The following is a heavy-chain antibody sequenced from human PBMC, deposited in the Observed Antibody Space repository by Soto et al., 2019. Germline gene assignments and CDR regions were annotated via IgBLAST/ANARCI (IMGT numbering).Heavy chain of an antibody. CDR2: INHSGST. J-gene: IGHJ3*02. Sequence: SETLSLTCAVYGGSFSGYYWIWIRQPPGKGLEWIGEINHSGSTNYNPSLKSRVTISVDTSKNQFSLKLSSVTAADTAVYYCARGRGYYGSGKREYAFDIWGQGTMVTVSS. V-gene: IGHV4-34*01. D-gene: IGHD3-10*01. CDR1: GGSFSGYY. CDR3: ARGRGYYGSGKREYAFDI.